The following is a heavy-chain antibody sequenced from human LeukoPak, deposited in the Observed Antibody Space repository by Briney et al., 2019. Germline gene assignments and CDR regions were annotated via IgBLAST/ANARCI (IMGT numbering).Heavy chain of an antibody. V-gene: IGHV3-30-3*01. Sequence: GGSLRLSCAASGFTFSSSSISWVRQAPGKGLEWVAVISYDGSNKYYADSVKGRFTIPRDNSKNTLYLQMNSLRAEDTAVYYCASPSVAATEYYYGMDVWGQGTTVTVSS. CDR1: GFTFSSSS. D-gene: IGHD2-15*01. CDR2: ISYDGSNK. CDR3: ASPSVAATEYYYGMDV. J-gene: IGHJ6*02.